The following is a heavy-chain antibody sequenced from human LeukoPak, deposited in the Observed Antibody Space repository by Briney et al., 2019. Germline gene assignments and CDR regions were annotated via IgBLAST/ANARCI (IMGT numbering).Heavy chain of an antibody. D-gene: IGHD2-15*01. CDR1: GGSISSYY. CDR3: ARVLPHECSGGSCYWD. CDR2: IYYSGST. Sequence: SETLSLTCTVSGGSISSYYWSWIRQPPGKGLEWIGHIYYSGSTNYNPSLKSRVTISIDTSKNQFSLKLSSVTAADTAVYYCARVLPHECSGGSCYWDWGQGTLVTVSS. V-gene: IGHV4-59*12. J-gene: IGHJ4*02.